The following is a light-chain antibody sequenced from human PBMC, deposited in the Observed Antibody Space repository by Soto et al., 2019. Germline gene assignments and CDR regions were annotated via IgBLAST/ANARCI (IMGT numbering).Light chain of an antibody. V-gene: IGKV1-9*01. CDR3: QQLNSSPPK. Sequence: IQLTQSPSFLSASVGDRVTITCRASQDISNGLAWYQQKPGKAPKLLIYAASSLQSAVPSRFRGSGAGTEFTLTISSLQPEDFATYYCQQLNSSPPKFGGGTKVEIK. CDR1: QDISNG. J-gene: IGKJ4*02. CDR2: AAS.